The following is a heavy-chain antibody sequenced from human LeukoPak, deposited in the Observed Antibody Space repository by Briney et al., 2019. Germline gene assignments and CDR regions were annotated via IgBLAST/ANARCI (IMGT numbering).Heavy chain of an antibody. J-gene: IGHJ4*02. D-gene: IGHD6-19*01. Sequence: SETLSLTCTVSGGSICSYYWSWIRQPAGKGLEWIGRIYTSGSTNYNPSLKSRVTMSVDTSKNQFSLKLSSVTAADTAVYYCASSISSGWYAFDYWGQGTLVTVSS. CDR1: GGSICSYY. CDR3: ASSISSGWYAFDY. V-gene: IGHV4-4*07. CDR2: IYTSGST.